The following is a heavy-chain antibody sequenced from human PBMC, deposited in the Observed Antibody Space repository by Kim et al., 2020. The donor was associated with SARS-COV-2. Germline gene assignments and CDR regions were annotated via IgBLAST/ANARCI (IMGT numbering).Heavy chain of an antibody. CDR1: GYTFTSYA. CDR3: ARGGYVDVDYSSPLFDY. V-gene: IGHV7-4-1*02. CDR2: INTNTGNP. J-gene: IGHJ4*02. Sequence: ASVKVSCQASGYTFTSYAMNWVRQAPGQGLEWMGWINTNTGNPTYAQGFTGRFVFSLDTSVSTAYLQISSLKAEDTAVYYCARGGYVDVDYSSPLFDYWGQGTLVTVSS. D-gene: IGHD2-15*01.